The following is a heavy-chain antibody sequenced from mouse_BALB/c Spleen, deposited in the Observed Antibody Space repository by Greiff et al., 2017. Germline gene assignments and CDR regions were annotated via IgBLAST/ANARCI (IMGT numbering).Heavy chain of an antibody. Sequence: LQQPGSELVRPGASVKPSCKASGYTFTSYWMHWVKQRPGQGLEWIGNIYPGSGSTNYDEKFKSKATLTVDTSSSTAYMQLSSLTSEDSAVYYCTKEGLLPFDYWGQGTTLTVSS. V-gene: IGHV1S22*01. CDR2: IYPGSGST. J-gene: IGHJ2*01. CDR1: GYTFTSYW. CDR3: TKEGLLPFDY. D-gene: IGHD2-3*01.